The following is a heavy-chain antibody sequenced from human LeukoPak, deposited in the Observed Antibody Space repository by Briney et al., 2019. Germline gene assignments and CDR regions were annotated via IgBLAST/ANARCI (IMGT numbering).Heavy chain of an antibody. V-gene: IGHV4-4*07. Sequence: SETLSLTCTVSGGSISSYYWSWIRQPVGKGLEWIGRIYTSGSTNYNPSLKSRVTMSVDTSKNQFSLKLSSVTAADTAVYYCARDLRGYCSGGSCRYNWFDPWGQGTLVTVSS. D-gene: IGHD2-15*01. J-gene: IGHJ5*02. CDR3: ARDLRGYCSGGSCRYNWFDP. CDR2: IYTSGST. CDR1: GGSISSYY.